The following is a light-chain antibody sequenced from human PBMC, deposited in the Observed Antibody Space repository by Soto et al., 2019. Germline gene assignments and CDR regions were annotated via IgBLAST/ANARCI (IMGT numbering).Light chain of an antibody. J-gene: IGKJ1*01. CDR2: GAS. CDR3: QQYGSSPT. Sequence: EIVLTQSPGTLSLSPGERATLSCRASQSVSSSYLAWYQQIPGQAPRLLIYGASSRATGIPDRFSGSGSGTDFTVAISRLEREDFAVYYCQQYGSSPTFSQGTKVDIK. CDR1: QSVSSSY. V-gene: IGKV3-20*01.